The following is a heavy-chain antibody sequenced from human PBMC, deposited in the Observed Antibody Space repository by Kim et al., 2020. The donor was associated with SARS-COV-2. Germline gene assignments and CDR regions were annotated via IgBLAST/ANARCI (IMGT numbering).Heavy chain of an antibody. J-gene: IGHJ6*02. Sequence: DSMKGRFTTSSDSSKNTLYLQMTRLRAEDKAVYYCAREPGMIRGDYGMDVWGQGTTVTVSS. D-gene: IGHD3-10*01. V-gene: IGHV3-53*01. CDR3: AREPGMIRGDYGMDV.